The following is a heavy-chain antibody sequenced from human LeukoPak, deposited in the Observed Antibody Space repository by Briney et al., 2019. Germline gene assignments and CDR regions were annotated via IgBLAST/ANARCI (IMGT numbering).Heavy chain of an antibody. D-gene: IGHD4-17*01. Sequence: SETLSLTCTVSGGSISSYDWSWIRQPPGKGLEWVGYIYCSGNTNYNPSLKSRVTISVDTSKNQFSLKLSSVTAADTAVYYCARVDYGDLGYFDYWGQGTLVTVSS. CDR1: GGSISSYD. CDR3: ARVDYGDLGYFDY. J-gene: IGHJ4*02. V-gene: IGHV4-59*01. CDR2: IYCSGNT.